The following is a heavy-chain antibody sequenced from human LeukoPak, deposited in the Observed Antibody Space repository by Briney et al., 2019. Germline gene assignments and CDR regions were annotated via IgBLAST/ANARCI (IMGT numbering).Heavy chain of an antibody. V-gene: IGHV1-24*01. D-gene: IGHD3-16*01. CDR1: GYTLTELS. Sequence: ASVKVSCKVSGYTLTELSMHWVRQAPGKGLEWMGGFDPEDGETIYAQKFQGRVTMTEDTSADTAYMELSSLRSEDTAVYYCATDLKGGRGDYFDYWGQGTLVTVSS. CDR3: ATDLKGGRGDYFDY. J-gene: IGHJ4*02. CDR2: FDPEDGET.